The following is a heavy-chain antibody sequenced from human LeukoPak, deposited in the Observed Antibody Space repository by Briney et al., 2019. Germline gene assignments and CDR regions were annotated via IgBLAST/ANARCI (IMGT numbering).Heavy chain of an antibody. Sequence: PGGSLRLSCAASGFTFNDFWMSWVRQAPGAGLEWVANIRQDGGAKNYVDSVKGRFTISRDNAKKSLYLQMNSLRAEDTAVYYCARDPGAVASTMGFDYWGQGTLVTVSS. D-gene: IGHD6-19*01. CDR3: ARDPGAVASTMGFDY. V-gene: IGHV3-7*01. CDR1: GFTFNDFW. CDR2: IRQDGGAK. J-gene: IGHJ4*02.